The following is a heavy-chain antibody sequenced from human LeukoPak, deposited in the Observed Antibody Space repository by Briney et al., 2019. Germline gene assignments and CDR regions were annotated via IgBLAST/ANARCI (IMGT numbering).Heavy chain of an antibody. J-gene: IGHJ4*02. CDR2: ISSSSSYI. V-gene: IGHV3-21*01. CDR3: ARGRAYYYDSSGYYAAEGDY. Sequence: PGGSLRLSCAAPGFTFSSYSMNWVRPAPGKGLEWVSSISSSSSYIYYADSVKGRFTISRDNAKNSLYLQMNSLRAEDTAVYYCARGRAYYYDSSGYYAAEGDYWGQGTLVTVSS. D-gene: IGHD3-22*01. CDR1: GFTFSSYS.